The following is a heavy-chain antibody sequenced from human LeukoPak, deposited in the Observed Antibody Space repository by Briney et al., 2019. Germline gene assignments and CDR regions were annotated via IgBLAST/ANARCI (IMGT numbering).Heavy chain of an antibody. CDR3: AKNSGDYSYYYYSFMDV. J-gene: IGHJ6*03. CDR2: IRYDGSNE. D-gene: IGHD4-17*01. Sequence: EGSLRLSCVASGFTFKNYGMHWVRQTPGKGLEWVTFIRYDGSNEYYADSVKGRFTISRDNSRNTLYLQMNSLRAEDTAVYYCAKNSGDYSYYYYSFMDVWGKGTTVTISS. V-gene: IGHV3-30*02. CDR1: GFTFKNYG.